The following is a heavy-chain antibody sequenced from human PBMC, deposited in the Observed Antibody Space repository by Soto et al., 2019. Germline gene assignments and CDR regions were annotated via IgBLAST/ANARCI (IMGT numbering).Heavy chain of an antibody. CDR1: GGTFSTYT. Sequence: QVHLVQSGTEVRKPGSSVTVSCKVSGGTFSTYTISWVRQAPGQGLQGMGGITPILRETTYAQNFQGRVFITADISATTAYMELSDLTSEDTAMYYCGRVPRYSFPTSDSLDQWGQGTRVTVSS. V-gene: IGHV1-69*06. J-gene: IGHJ4*02. CDR2: ITPILRET. CDR3: GRVPRYSFPTSDSLDQ. D-gene: IGHD5-18*01.